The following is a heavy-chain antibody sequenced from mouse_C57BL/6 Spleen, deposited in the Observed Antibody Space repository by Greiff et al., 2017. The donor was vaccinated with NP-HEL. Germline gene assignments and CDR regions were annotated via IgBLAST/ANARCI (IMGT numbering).Heavy chain of an antibody. CDR1: GFTFSSYA. V-gene: IGHV5-4*01. CDR3: ASGAFYYFDY. J-gene: IGHJ2*01. Sequence: EVQLVESGGGLVKPGGSLKLSCAASGFTFSSYAMSWVRQTPEKRLEWVATISDGGSYTYYPDNVKGRFTISRDNAKNNLYLQMSHLKSEDTAMYYCASGAFYYFDYWGQGTTLTVSS. CDR2: ISDGGSYT.